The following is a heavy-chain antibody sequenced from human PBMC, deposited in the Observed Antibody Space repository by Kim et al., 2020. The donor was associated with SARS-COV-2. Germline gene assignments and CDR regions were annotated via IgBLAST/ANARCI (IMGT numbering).Heavy chain of an antibody. V-gene: IGHV3-21*01. CDR3: ARDMQVEIRSVGATGY. Sequence: SVKGRFTISRDNAKNSLYLQMNSLRAEDTAVYYCARDMQVEIRSVGATGYWGQGTLVTVSS. D-gene: IGHD1-26*01. J-gene: IGHJ4*02.